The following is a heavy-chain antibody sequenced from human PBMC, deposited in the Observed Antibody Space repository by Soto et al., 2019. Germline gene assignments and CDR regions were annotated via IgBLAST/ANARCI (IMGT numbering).Heavy chain of an antibody. J-gene: IGHJ6*02. V-gene: IGHV5-10-1*04. D-gene: IGHD3-10*01. CDR2: IDPGDSYT. Sequence: GESLNSSCKGSGYTFSNYCMSWVRQMPGKGLEWMGRIDPGDSYTRYSPSFQGQVTISADKSISTAYLQWSSLKASDTAMYYCAGGGVRGVITRTRDYYGMDVWGQGTTVTVSS. CDR3: AGGGVRGVITRTRDYYGMDV. CDR1: GYTFSNYC.